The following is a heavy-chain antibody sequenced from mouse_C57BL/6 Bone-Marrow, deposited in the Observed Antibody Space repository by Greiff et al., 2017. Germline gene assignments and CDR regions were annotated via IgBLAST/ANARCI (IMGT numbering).Heavy chain of an antibody. V-gene: IGHV5-6*01. D-gene: IGHD1-1*01. CDR3: ARHSIIYYYGSSYFDY. CDR1: GFTFSSYG. J-gene: IGHJ2*01. Sequence: EVKVVESGGDLVKPGGSLKLSCAASGFTFSSYGMSWVRQTPDKRLEWVATISSGGSYTYYPDSVKGRFTISRDNAKNTLYLQMSSLKSEDTAMYYCARHSIIYYYGSSYFDYWGQGTTLTVSS. CDR2: ISSGGSYT.